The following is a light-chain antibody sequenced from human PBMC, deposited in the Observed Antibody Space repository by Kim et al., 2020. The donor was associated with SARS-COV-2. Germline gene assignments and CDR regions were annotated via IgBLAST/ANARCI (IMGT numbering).Light chain of an antibody. V-gene: IGLV2-11*01. Sequence: GQSVTSSCTGTSSDVGGYNYVSWYQQHPGKAPKLMIYDVSKRPSGVPDRFSGSKSGNTASLTISGLQAEDEADYYCCSYAGSYTWVFGGGTQRPS. CDR2: DVS. CDR3: CSYAGSYTWV. J-gene: IGLJ3*02. CDR1: SSDVGGYNY.